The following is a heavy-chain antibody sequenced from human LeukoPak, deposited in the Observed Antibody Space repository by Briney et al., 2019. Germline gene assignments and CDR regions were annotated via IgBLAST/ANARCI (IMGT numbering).Heavy chain of an antibody. CDR2: IYHSGST. CDR1: GGSISSGGYS. J-gene: IGHJ2*01. D-gene: IGHD4-17*01. CDR3: ARGDGDHDWYFDP. V-gene: IGHV4-30-2*01. Sequence: SETLSLTCAVSGGSISSGGYSWSWIRQPPGKGLEWIGYIYHSGSTYYNPSLKSRVTISVDRSKNQFSLKLSSVTAADTAVYYCARGDGDHDWYFDPWGRGTLVTVSS.